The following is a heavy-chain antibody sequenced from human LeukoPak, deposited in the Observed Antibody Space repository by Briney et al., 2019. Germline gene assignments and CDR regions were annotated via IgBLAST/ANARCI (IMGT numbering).Heavy chain of an antibody. CDR2: ISDSGETT. V-gene: IGHV3-23*01. J-gene: IGHJ6*03. D-gene: IGHD2-21*02. Sequence: HPGGSLRLSCAASGFIFRNYAMSWVRQAPGKGLEWVAGISDSGETTYYADSVKGRFTISRENSKNTLYLEMNSLRAEDTALYMCVSAFCGRSTCHSNYFFYYYMDVWGKGTRVALSS. CDR1: GFIFRNYA. CDR3: VSAFCGRSTCHSNYFFYYYMDV.